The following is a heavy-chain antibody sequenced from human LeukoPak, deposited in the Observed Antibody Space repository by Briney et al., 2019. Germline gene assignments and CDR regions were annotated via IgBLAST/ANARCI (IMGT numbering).Heavy chain of an antibody. CDR1: GVSISSYY. CDR2: IYYSGST. D-gene: IGHD3-10*01. V-gene: IGHV4-59*01. Sequence: SSETLSLTCTVSGVSISSYYWSWIRQPPGKGLEWIGYIYYSGSTNYNPSLKSQVTISVDTSKNQFSLKLSSVTAADTAVYYCARVNYYGSNDCWGQGTLVTVSS. J-gene: IGHJ4*02. CDR3: ARVNYYGSNDC.